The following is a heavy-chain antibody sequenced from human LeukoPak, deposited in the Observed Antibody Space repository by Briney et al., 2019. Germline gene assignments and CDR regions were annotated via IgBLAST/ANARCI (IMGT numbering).Heavy chain of an antibody. V-gene: IGHV1-69*13. Sequence: GASVNVSCKASGDTFSSYAISWVRQAPGQGLEWMGGIIPIFGTANYAQKFQGRVTITADESTSTAYMELSSLRSEDTAVYYCAREGDFWSGYYYYYYGMDVWGQGTTVTVSS. CDR3: AREGDFWSGYYYYYYGMDV. CDR2: IIPIFGTA. D-gene: IGHD3-3*01. CDR1: GDTFSSYA. J-gene: IGHJ6*02.